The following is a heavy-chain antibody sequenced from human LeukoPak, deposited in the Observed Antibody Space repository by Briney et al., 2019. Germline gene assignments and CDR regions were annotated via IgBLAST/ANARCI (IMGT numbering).Heavy chain of an antibody. Sequence: SVKVSCKASGYTFTSYGISWVRQAPGQGLEWMGGIIPIFGTANYAQKFQGRVTITADESTSTAYMELSSLRSEDTAVCYCARDLYDSSGLHLFDYWGQGTLVTVSS. D-gene: IGHD3-22*01. CDR1: GYTFTSYG. CDR2: IIPIFGTA. J-gene: IGHJ4*02. CDR3: ARDLYDSSGLHLFDY. V-gene: IGHV1-69*13.